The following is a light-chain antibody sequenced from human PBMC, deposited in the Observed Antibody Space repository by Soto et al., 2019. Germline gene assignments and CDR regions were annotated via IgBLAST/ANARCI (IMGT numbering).Light chain of an antibody. Sequence: QSALTQPASVSGSPGQSITISCTGTGSDVGGYNYVSWYQQHPGKAPKLMIYEVSNRPSGVSNRFSGSKPGNTASLTISGLQAEDEADYYCSSYTSSSTLVFGGGTKLTVL. CDR2: EVS. V-gene: IGLV2-14*01. CDR1: GSDVGGYNY. J-gene: IGLJ2*01. CDR3: SSYTSSSTLV.